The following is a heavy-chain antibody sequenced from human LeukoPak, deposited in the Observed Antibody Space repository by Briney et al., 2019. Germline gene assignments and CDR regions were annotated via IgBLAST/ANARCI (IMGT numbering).Heavy chain of an antibody. CDR2: IYYSGST. V-gene: IGHV4-59*01. J-gene: IGHJ6*02. CDR3: ASPYSSGWVPGWLGDHYYGMDV. CDR1: GGSISSYY. Sequence: SETLSLTCTVSGGSISSYYWSWIRQPPGKGLKWIGYIYYSGSTNYNPSLKSRVTISVDTSKNQFSLKLSSVTAADTAVYYCASPYSSGWVPGWLGDHYYGMDVWGQGTTVTVSS. D-gene: IGHD6-19*01.